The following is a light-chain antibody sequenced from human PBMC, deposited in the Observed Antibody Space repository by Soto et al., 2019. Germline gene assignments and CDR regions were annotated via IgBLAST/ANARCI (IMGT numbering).Light chain of an antibody. Sequence: VMTLSAATVSVSTGERATLSCRASQSVSSDLFWYHQKPGQAPRLRIYGASTRATGIPARFSGSGSGTEFTLTIHSLQSEDVAVYYCQQYNIWPRTFGQGTKV. CDR2: GAS. V-gene: IGKV3-15*01. J-gene: IGKJ1*01. CDR1: QSVSSD. CDR3: QQYNIWPRT.